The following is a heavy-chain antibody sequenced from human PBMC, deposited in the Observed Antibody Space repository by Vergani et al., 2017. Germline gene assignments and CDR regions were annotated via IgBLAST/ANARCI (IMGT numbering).Heavy chain of an antibody. Sequence: EVPLVQSGAEVKTPGESLTISCKGSGYSFTSYWIGWVRQMPGKGLEWMGIIYPGDSDTRYIPSFPGQVTISADKSISTGYLQWSSLKASDTAMYYCARHGVAWELLSWFDPWGQGTLVTVSS. CDR1: GYSFTSYW. J-gene: IGHJ5*02. V-gene: IGHV5-51*01. D-gene: IGHD1-26*01. CDR2: IYPGDSDT. CDR3: ARHGVAWELLSWFDP.